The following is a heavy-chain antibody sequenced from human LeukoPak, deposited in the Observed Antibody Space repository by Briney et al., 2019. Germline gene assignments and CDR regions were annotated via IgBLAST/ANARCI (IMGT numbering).Heavy chain of an antibody. CDR1: GYTFTGYY. Sequence: SVKVSCKASGYTFTGYYMHWVRQAPGQGLEWMGGIIPIFGTANYAQKFQGRVTITADKSTSTAYMELSSLRSEDTAVYYCARGRGYDILTGYPTRGYYMDVWGKGTTVTVSS. J-gene: IGHJ6*03. CDR2: IIPIFGTA. V-gene: IGHV1-69*06. D-gene: IGHD3-9*01. CDR3: ARGRGYDILTGYPTRGYYMDV.